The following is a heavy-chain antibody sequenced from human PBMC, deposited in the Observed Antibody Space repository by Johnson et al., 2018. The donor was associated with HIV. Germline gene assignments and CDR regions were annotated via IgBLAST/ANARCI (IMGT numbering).Heavy chain of an antibody. CDR1: GFTFSSYA. Sequence: VQLVESGGGVVQPGRSLTLSCAASGFTFSSYAMHWVRQAPGKGLEWVAVISYDGSNKYYADSVKGRFTISRDNSKNTLYLQMNSLRAEDTAVCYCARGGGCGGECYSGYDAFDIWGQGTMVTVSS. J-gene: IGHJ3*02. CDR2: ISYDGSNK. D-gene: IGHD2-21*01. CDR3: ARGGGCGGECYSGYDAFDI. V-gene: IGHV3-30*04.